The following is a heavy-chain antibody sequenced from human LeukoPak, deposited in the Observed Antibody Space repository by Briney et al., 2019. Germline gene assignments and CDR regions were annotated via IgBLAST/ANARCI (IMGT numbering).Heavy chain of an antibody. CDR1: GFTFDDYA. D-gene: IGHD3-22*01. V-gene: IGHV3-9*01. CDR2: ISWNSGSI. Sequence: GGSLRLSCAASGFTFDDYAMHWVRQAPGKGLEWVSGISWNSGSIGYADSVKGRFTISRDNSKNTLYLQMNSLRAEDTAVYYCAKGGSYYDNRLDYWGQGTLVTVSS. CDR3: AKGGSYYDNRLDY. J-gene: IGHJ4*02.